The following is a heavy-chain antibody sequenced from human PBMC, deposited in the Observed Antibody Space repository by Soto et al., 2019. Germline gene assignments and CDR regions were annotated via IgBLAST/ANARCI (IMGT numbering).Heavy chain of an antibody. D-gene: IGHD3-22*01. Sequence: HPGGSLRLSCAASAFSYSSYAMSWVRQAPGKGLEWVSGISGSGGSTNYADSVKGRFTISRDNSKNTAYLQMSSLRPEDTAVYYCVKGEYYYDGSAYYPFDYWGQGRMVTVSS. CDR2: ISGSGGST. CDR1: AFSYSSYA. CDR3: VKGEYYYDGSAYYPFDY. V-gene: IGHV3-23*01. J-gene: IGHJ4*02.